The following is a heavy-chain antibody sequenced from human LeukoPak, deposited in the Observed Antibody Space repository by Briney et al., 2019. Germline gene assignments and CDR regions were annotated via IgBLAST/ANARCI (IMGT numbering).Heavy chain of an antibody. CDR3: AKVYMTTVTTDY. CDR2: ISGSGGST. D-gene: IGHD4-17*01. Sequence: TGGSLRLSCAASGFTFSSYAMSWVRQAPGKGLEWVSAISGSGGSTYYADSVKGRFAISRDNSKNTLYLQMNSLRAEDTAVYYCAKVYMTTVTTDYWGQGTLVTVSS. CDR1: GFTFSSYA. V-gene: IGHV3-23*01. J-gene: IGHJ4*02.